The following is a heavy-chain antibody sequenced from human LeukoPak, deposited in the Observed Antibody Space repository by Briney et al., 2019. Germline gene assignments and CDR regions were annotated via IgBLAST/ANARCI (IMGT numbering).Heavy chain of an antibody. J-gene: IGHJ6*03. Sequence: GESLKISCKGSGYSFTSYWIGWVRQMPGKGLEWMGIIYPGDSDTRYSPSFQGRVTISADKSISTAYLQWSSLKASDTAMYYCARHGYSSGWYPPYMDVWGKGTTVTISS. D-gene: IGHD6-19*01. CDR3: ARHGYSSGWYPPYMDV. CDR1: GYSFTSYW. CDR2: IYPGDSDT. V-gene: IGHV5-51*01.